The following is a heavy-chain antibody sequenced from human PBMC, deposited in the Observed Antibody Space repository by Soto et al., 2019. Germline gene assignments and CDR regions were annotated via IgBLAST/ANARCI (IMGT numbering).Heavy chain of an antibody. CDR2: ISAYNGNT. CDR1: GYTFTSYG. Sequence: ASVKVSCKAYGYTFTSYGISWMRQAPGQGLEWMGWISAYNGNTNYAQKLQGRVTMTTDTSTSTAYMELRSLRSDDTAVYYCARDLGGSYRPVYSEFDYWGQGTLVTVSS. CDR3: ARDLGGSYRPVYSEFDY. D-gene: IGHD3-16*02. J-gene: IGHJ4*02. V-gene: IGHV1-18*01.